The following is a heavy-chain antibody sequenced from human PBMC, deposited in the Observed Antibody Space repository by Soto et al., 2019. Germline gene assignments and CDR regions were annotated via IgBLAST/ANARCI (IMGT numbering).Heavy chain of an antibody. J-gene: IGHJ4*02. D-gene: IGHD3-10*01. CDR1: GFTFTKYW. CDR3: VRGGFGESH. Sequence: VQLVESGGDLVRPGGSLRLSCAASGFTFTKYWIHWFRHVPGKGLVWVSRLGNDGTDTVYSDSVKGRFTVSRDNAKNTLYLQMNSLRAEDTAVYYCVRGGFGESHWGQGTTVTVSS. V-gene: IGHV3-74*01. CDR2: LGNDGTDT.